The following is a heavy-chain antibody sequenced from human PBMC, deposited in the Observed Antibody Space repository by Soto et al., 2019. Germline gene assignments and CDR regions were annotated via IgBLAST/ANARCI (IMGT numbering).Heavy chain of an antibody. CDR3: ARGSRMRIPAASGRDYDYQGRDV. V-gene: IGHV4-34*01. CDR1: GGSISGYY. CDR2: INHRGSI. Sequence: QVQLQQWGAGLLKPSETLSLNCAVYGGSISGYYWSWIRQPPGQGLEWIGEINHRGSINYNPTLKSRVPMSVATSKNQLSLKVNSVTAADTSVLYCARGSRMRIPAASGRDYDYQGRDVWGQGNAVTVS. D-gene: IGHD6-25*01. J-gene: IGHJ6*02.